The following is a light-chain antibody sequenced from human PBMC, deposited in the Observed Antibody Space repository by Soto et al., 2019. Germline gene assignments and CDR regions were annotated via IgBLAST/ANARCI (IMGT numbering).Light chain of an antibody. CDR3: QHLSSCPT. Sequence: EIVLTQSPATLSLSPGDRATLSCRASQGISKRLSWYQQKPGQAPRLIMYDADKMANGIAAGFSGSGSGPDFSLTISSLESEDCAVYYCQHLSSCPTFGGGT. J-gene: IGKJ4*01. CDR1: QGISKR. V-gene: IGKV3-11*01. CDR2: DAD.